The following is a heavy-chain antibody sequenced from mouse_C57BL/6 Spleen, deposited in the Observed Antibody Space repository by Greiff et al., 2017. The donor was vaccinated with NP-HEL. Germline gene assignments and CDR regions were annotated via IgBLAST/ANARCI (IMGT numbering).Heavy chain of an antibody. J-gene: IGHJ3*01. CDR3: ARGSMVGFAY. V-gene: IGHV7-1*01. D-gene: IGHD2-1*01. CDR1: GFTFSDFY. Sequence: EVHLVESGGGLVQSGRSLRLSCATSGFTFSDFYMEWVRQAPGKGLEWIAASRNKANDYTTEYSASVKGRFIVSRDTSQSILYLQMNALRAEDTAIYYCARGSMVGFAYWGQGTLVTVSA. CDR2: SRNKANDYTT.